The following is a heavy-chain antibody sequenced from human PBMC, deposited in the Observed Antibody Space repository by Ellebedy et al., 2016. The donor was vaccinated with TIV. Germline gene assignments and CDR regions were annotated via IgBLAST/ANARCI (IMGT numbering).Heavy chain of an antibody. CDR1: GFTFDNFA. CDR3: ARIVVVTADDY. V-gene: IGHV3-23*01. J-gene: IGHJ4*02. D-gene: IGHD2-21*02. CDR2: ITGSGDRT. Sequence: GESLKISCAASGFTFDNFAMRWFRQAPGKGLEWVSAITGSGDRTFYADSVKGRFTISRDNSKNTLYLQMNSLRAEDTAVYYCARIVVVTADDYWGQGTLVTVSS.